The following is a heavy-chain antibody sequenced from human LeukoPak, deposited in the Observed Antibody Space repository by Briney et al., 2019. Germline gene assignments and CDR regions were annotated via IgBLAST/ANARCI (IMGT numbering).Heavy chain of an antibody. Sequence: SETLSLTCTVSGGSISNYYWSWIRQPAGKGLEWIGRIYTSGSTNYNPSLKSRVTISVDKSKNQFSLKLSSVTAADTAVYYCARDQATAIHSMHYYYVDVWGKGTTVTVSS. J-gene: IGHJ6*03. CDR2: IYTSGST. CDR1: GGSISNYY. CDR3: ARDQATAIHSMHYYYVDV. D-gene: IGHD2-2*02. V-gene: IGHV4-4*07.